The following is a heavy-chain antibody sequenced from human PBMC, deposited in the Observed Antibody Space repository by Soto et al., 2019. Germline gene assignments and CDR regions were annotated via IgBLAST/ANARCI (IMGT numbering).Heavy chain of an antibody. V-gene: IGHV3-53*01. D-gene: IGHD4-17*01. CDR1: GFTVSSNY. CDR3: ATWYGDPEGRAFDI. CDR2: IYSGGST. Sequence: EVQLVESGGGLIQPGGSLRLSCAASGFTVSSNYMSWVRQAPGKGLEWVSVIYSGGSTYYADSVKGRFTISRDNSKNTLYLQMNSLRAEDTAVYYCATWYGDPEGRAFDIWGQGTMVTVSS. J-gene: IGHJ3*02.